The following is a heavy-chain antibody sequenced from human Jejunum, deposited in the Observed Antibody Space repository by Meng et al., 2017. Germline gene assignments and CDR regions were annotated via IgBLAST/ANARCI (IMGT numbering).Heavy chain of an antibody. Sequence: GESLKISCAASGFTFSDHFMDWVRHTPGKGLEWVGRSRNKDRRYTTEFAASVKGRFTISRDNANNTLYLQMNSLRVEDTAVYYCARVEYSHHYIASWGQGTLVTVSS. CDR3: ARVEYSHHYIAS. J-gene: IGHJ4*02. CDR1: GFTFSDHF. D-gene: IGHD4-11*01. CDR2: SRNKDRRYTT. V-gene: IGHV3-72*01.